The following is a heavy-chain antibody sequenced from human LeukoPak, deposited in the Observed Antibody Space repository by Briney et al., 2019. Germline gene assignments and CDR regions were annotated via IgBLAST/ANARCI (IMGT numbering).Heavy chain of an antibody. D-gene: IGHD3-10*01. J-gene: IGHJ4*02. Sequence: GGSXRXXCAASGFTFSXYAMSWVXQAPGKGXXXXSAISGSGGSTYYADSVKGRFTISRDNSKNTLYLQMNSLRAEDTAVYYCAKDRTYYYGSGSHWGQGTLVTVSS. CDR3: AKDRTYYYGSGSH. CDR1: GFTFSXYA. V-gene: IGHV3-23*01. CDR2: ISGSGGST.